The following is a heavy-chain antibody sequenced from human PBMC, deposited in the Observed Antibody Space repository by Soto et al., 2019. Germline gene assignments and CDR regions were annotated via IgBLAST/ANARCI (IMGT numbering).Heavy chain of an antibody. CDR1: GFTFSSYG. V-gene: IGHV3-30*03. CDR3: ARGGFSSSHDY. J-gene: IGHJ4*02. CDR2: ISYDGNNK. D-gene: IGHD6-6*01. Sequence: GGSLRLSCAASGFTFSSYGMHWVRQAPGKGLEWVAIISYDGNNKYYADSVKGRFTISRDNSKNTLYLQMNSLRAEDTAVYYCARGGFSSSHDYWGQGTLVTVSS.